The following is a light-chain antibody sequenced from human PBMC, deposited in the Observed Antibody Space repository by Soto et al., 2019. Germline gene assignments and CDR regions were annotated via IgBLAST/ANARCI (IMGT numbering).Light chain of an antibody. V-gene: IGKV3-20*01. Sequence: ESVLTQSPGTLSLSPGETATLSCRARQTVRSTYLAWYQQKPGQAPRLLIYGASTRATGIPDRFSGSGSGTDFTLTISRLEPEDFAVYYCQQFGTSPPVTFGGGTKVE. CDR1: QTVRSTY. CDR3: QQFGTSPPVT. J-gene: IGKJ4*01. CDR2: GAS.